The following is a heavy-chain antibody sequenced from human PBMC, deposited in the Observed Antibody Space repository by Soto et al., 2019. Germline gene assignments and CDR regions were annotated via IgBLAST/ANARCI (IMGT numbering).Heavy chain of an antibody. CDR1: GYTFTGYY. J-gene: IGHJ6*02. V-gene: IGHV1-2*02. D-gene: IGHD3-10*01. CDR3: ARDVQGTMVRGVMSFYYGMDV. Sequence: GASVKVSCKASGYTFTGYYMHWVRQAPGQGPEWMGWINPNSGGTNYAQKFQGRVTMTRDTSISTAHMELSRLRSDDTAVYYCARDVQGTMVRGVMSFYYGMDVWGQGTTVTVSS. CDR2: INPNSGGT.